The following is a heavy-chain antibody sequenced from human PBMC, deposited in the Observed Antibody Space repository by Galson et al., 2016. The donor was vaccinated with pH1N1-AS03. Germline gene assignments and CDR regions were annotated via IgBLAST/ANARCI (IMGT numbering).Heavy chain of an antibody. Sequence: SETLSLTCSVSGLSISSGHYWGWIRQPPGKGLEWIGNIYHSGSAYYNPSLTSRVTMSVDTSTNQFSLKLASLTSADSAVYFCARGGYYWGSGFFDFWGQGTLVSVSS. CDR3: ARGGYYWGSGFFDF. V-gene: IGHV4-38-2*02. CDR1: GLSISSGHY. D-gene: IGHD1-26*01. J-gene: IGHJ4*02. CDR2: IYHSGSA.